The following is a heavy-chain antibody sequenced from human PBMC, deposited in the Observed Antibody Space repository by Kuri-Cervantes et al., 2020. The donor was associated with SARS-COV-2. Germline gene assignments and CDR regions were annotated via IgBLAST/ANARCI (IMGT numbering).Heavy chain of an antibody. D-gene: IGHD6-6*01. Sequence: GSLRLSCTVSGGSISSSSYYWGWIRQPTGKGLEWIGSIYYSGSTYYNPSLKSRVTISVDTSKNQFSLKLSSVTAADTAVYYCARQGGQLVLHWYFDLWGRGTLVTVSS. CDR1: GGSISSSSYY. V-gene: IGHV4-39*01. CDR2: IYYSGST. J-gene: IGHJ2*01. CDR3: ARQGGQLVLHWYFDL.